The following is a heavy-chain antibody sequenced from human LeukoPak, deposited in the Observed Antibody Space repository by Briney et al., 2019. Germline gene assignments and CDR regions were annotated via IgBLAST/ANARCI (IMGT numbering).Heavy chain of an antibody. D-gene: IGHD1-26*01. V-gene: IGHV1-2*06. J-gene: IGHJ4*02. CDR3: ARDRKTLVGASSAVDY. CDR2: INPNSGGT. CDR1: GYTFTGYY. Sequence: ASVKVSCKASGYTFTGYYMHWVRQAPGRGLEWMGRINPNSGGTNYAQKFQGRVTMTRDTSISTAYMELSRLRSDDTAVYYCARDRKTLVGASSAVDYWGQGTLVTVSS.